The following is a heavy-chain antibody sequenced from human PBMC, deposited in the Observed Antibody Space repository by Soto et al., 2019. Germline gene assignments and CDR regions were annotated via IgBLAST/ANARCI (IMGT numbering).Heavy chain of an antibody. CDR3: ARPPYSASYYYFDQ. V-gene: IGHV5-51*01. Sequence: GESLKISCKASGYSFTSYWIGWVRQMPGKDLEWMGIIYPGDSDTIYSPSFQGQVTISADKSISTAYLQWNSLKASDTAMYYCARPPYSASYYYFDQWGQGTPVTVSS. J-gene: IGHJ4*02. CDR1: GYSFTSYW. D-gene: IGHD1-26*01. CDR2: IYPGDSDT.